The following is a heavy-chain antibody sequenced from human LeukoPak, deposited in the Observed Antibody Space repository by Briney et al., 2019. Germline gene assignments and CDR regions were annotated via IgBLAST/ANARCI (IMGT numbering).Heavy chain of an antibody. J-gene: IGHJ5*02. D-gene: IGHD6-6*01. CDR1: GGSFSGYY. V-gene: IGHV4-34*01. Sequence: SETLSLTCAVYGGSFSGYYWSWVRQPPGKGLEWIGEINHSGSTNYNPSLKSRVTISVDTSKNQFSLKLSSVTAADTAVYYCARGFSSSSASNWFDPCGQGTLVTVSS. CDR3: ARGFSSSSASNWFDP. CDR2: INHSGST.